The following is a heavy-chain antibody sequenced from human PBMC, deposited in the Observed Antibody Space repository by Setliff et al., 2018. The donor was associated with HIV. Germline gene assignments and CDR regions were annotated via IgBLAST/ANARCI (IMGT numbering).Heavy chain of an antibody. CDR2: INHSGST. Sequence: SETLSLTCAVYGGSFSGYYWSWIRQPPGKGLEWIGEINHSGSTNYNPSLKSRVTISVDTSKNQSSLKLSSVTAADTAVYYCAREGTDYYYYYMDVWGKGTTVTVSS. CDR3: AREGTDYYYYYMDV. CDR1: GGSFSGYY. V-gene: IGHV4-34*01. D-gene: IGHD1-1*01. J-gene: IGHJ6*03.